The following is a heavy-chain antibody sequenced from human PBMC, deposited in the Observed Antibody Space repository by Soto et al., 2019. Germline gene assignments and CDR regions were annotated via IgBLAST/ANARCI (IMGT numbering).Heavy chain of an antibody. J-gene: IGHJ4*02. CDR3: AKKVYSGSGSQYFDY. V-gene: IGHV3-23*01. CDR2: LRSSGDDGTT. Sequence: GGSLRLSCAASGFTFSSYYMSWVRQAPGKGLEWVSGLRSSGDDGTTYYADSVKGRFTISRDNSKNTLFLQMNSLRAKDTAIYYCAKKVYSGSGSQYFDYWGQGTLVTVSS. CDR1: GFTFSSYY. D-gene: IGHD3-10*01.